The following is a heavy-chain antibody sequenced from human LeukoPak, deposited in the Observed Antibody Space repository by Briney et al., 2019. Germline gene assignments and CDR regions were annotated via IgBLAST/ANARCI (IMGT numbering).Heavy chain of an antibody. D-gene: IGHD5-24*01. V-gene: IGHV3-11*04. CDR2: ISASGGST. J-gene: IGHJ4*02. CDR1: GFTFSNAW. Sequence: GGSLRLSCAASGFTFSNAWMSWVRQAPGKGLEWVSVISASGGSTYYVDSVKGRFTISRDNAKNSLYLQMNSLRAEDTAVYYCARVLRRDGYNARGFDYWGQGTLVTVSS. CDR3: ARVLRRDGYNARGFDY.